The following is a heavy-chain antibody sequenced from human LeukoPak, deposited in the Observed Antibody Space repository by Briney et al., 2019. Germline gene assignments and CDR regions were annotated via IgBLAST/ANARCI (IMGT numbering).Heavy chain of an antibody. CDR3: AESFNDILTSYRR. CDR2: ITGSGGST. J-gene: IGHJ4*02. D-gene: IGHD3-9*01. V-gene: IGHV3-23*01. CDR1: GFTFSSYA. Sequence: GGCLRLSCARSGFTFSSYAMSWVRQAPGKGLEWVSAITGSGGSTYYADSVKGRFSISRDNSKNTLYLKMNSLRAEDSALYYCAESFNDILTSYRRWGQGTLVTVSS.